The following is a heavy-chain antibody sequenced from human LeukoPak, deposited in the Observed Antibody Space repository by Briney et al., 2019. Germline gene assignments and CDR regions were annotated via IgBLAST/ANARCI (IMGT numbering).Heavy chain of an antibody. CDR3: ARGRWHSSSWPRTWYYMDV. CDR2: IYYSGST. D-gene: IGHD6-13*01. CDR1: GGSISSSSYY. V-gene: IGHV4-39*07. Sequence: SETLSLTCTVSGGSISSSSYYWGWIRQPPGKGLEWIGSIYYSGSTYYNPSLKSRVTISVDTSKNQFSLKLSSVTAADTAVYYCARGRWHSSSWPRTWYYMDVWGKGTTVTISS. J-gene: IGHJ6*03.